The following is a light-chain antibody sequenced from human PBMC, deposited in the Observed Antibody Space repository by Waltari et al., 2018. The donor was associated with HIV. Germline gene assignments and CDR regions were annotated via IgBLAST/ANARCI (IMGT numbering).Light chain of an antibody. Sequence: QAVVTQEPSLTVSPGGTVPLTCASSTGAVTSGDCPYWFQRRPVQAPKTLIYDTTNRHSWTPARFSGSLLGGKAALTLSGAQFEDEADYFCLLSFNGVVVFGGGTTLTVL. CDR1: TGAVTSGDC. CDR3: LLSFNGVVV. CDR2: DTT. V-gene: IGLV7-46*01. J-gene: IGLJ2*01.